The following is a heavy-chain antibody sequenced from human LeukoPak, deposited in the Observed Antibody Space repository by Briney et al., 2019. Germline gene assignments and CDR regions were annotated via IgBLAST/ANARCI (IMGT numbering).Heavy chain of an antibody. V-gene: IGHV5-10-1*01. CDR3: ARARGDHYSFDY. CDR1: GYSFTSYW. CDR2: IDPSDSYT. J-gene: IGHJ4*02. D-gene: IGHD3-10*01. Sequence: GESLKISCKGYGYSFTSYWIIWVRQMPGKGLEWMGRIDPSDSYTNYSPSLQGHVTISADKSISAAYLQWSNLKASDTAVYYCARARGDHYSFDYWGQGTLVTVSS.